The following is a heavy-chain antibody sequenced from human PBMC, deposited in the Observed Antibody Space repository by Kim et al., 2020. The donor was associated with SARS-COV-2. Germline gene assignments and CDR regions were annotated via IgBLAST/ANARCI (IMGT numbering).Heavy chain of an antibody. V-gene: IGHV1-24*01. D-gene: IGHD6-13*01. J-gene: IGHJ6*02. CDR3: ATDQVAAAGTTQHGNRYYYYGMDV. CDR1: GYTLTELS. CDR2: FDPEDGET. Sequence: ASVKVSCKVSGYTLTELSMHWVRQAPGKGLEWMGGFDPEDGETIYAQKFQGRVTMTEDTSTDTAYMELSSLRSEDTAVYYCATDQVAAAGTTQHGNRYYYYGMDVWGQGTTVTVSS.